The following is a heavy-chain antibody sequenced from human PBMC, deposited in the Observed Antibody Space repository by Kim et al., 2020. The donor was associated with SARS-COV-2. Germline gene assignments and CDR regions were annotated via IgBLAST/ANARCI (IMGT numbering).Heavy chain of an antibody. D-gene: IGHD2-2*02. CDR2: INHSGST. Sequence: SETLSLTCAVYGGSFSGCYWSWIRHPPRKGLEWIGEINHSGSTNNNPSPKSRVTISVDTSKNQFSLKLSPVTAADTAVYYCARGSRYCGSTSSYNPNYY. J-gene: IGHJ6*01. CDR1: GGSFSGCY. CDR3: ARGSRYCGSTSSYNPNYY. V-gene: IGHV4-34*01.